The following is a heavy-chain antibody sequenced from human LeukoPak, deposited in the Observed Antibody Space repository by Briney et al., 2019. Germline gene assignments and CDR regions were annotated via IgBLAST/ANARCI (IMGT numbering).Heavy chain of an antibody. D-gene: IGHD4-23*01. J-gene: IGHJ5*02. CDR2: IYYSGST. CDR1: GGSISSSSYY. CDR3: ARGCVPRYGCNRGGDKNWLDP. Sequence: SETLSLTCTVSGGSISSSSYYWGWIRQPPGKGLEWIGSIYYSGSTYYNPSLKSRVTISVDTSKNQFSLELSSVTAADTAVYYCARGCVPRYGCNRGGDKNWLDPWGQGTLVTVSS. V-gene: IGHV4-39*07.